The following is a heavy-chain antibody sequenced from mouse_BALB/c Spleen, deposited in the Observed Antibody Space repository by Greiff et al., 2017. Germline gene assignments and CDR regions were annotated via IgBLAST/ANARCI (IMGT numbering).Heavy chain of an antibody. CDR2: IDPSNSET. CDR3: SRSLITTVVAESFAY. V-gene: IGHV1S127*01. J-gene: IGHJ3*01. CDR1: GYTFTSYW. D-gene: IGHD1-1*01. Sequence: QVQLQQSGPELVRPGASVKMSCKASGYTFTSYWMHWVKQRPGQGLEWIGMIDPSNSETRLNQKFKDKATLNVDKSSNTAYMQLSSLTSEDSAVYCCSRSLITTVVAESFAYWGEEGLVTVSA.